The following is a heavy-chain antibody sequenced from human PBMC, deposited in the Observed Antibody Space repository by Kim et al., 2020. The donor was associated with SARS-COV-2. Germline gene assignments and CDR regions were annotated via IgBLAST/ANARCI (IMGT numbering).Heavy chain of an antibody. J-gene: IGHJ5*02. V-gene: IGHV4-39*01. Sequence: SETLSLTCTVSGGSISSSSYYWGWIRQPPGKGLEWIGSIYYSGSTYYNPSLKSRVTISVDTSKNQFSLKLSSVTAADTAVYYCARRNNQLRSLYHWFDPWGQGTLVTVSS. CDR1: GGSISSSSYY. D-gene: IGHD2-2*01. CDR2: IYYSGST. CDR3: ARRNNQLRSLYHWFDP.